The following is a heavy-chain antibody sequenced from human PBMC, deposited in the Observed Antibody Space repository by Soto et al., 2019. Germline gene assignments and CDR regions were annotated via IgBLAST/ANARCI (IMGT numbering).Heavy chain of an antibody. CDR1: GGSISSGDYY. J-gene: IGHJ6*02. Sequence: QVQLQESGPGLVKPSQTLSLTCTVSGGSISSGDYYWSWIRQHPGKGLEWIGYIYYSGSTYYNPSLKSRVTIAVATSKNRFSLRLSSVTAADTAVYYCAKDSLLSSRRMDVWGQGTTVTVSS. V-gene: IGHV4-31*03. CDR2: IYYSGST. D-gene: IGHD1-26*01. CDR3: AKDSLLSSRRMDV.